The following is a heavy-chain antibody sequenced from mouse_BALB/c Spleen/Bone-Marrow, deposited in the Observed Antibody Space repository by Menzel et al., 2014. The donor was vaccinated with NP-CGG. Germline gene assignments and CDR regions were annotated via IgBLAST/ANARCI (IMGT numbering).Heavy chain of an antibody. CDR2: INPGSGST. J-gene: IGHJ2*01. Sequence: VKLQESGAELVRPGTSVKVSCKASGYAFTDYLMDWLKQRPGQGLEWIGVINPGSGSTNYNEKFKDKATLTADKSSSTAYMQLSSLTSDDSAVYFCARYDGYFDYWGQGTILTVSS. CDR1: GYAFTDYL. V-gene: IGHV1-54*01. CDR3: ARYDGYFDY. D-gene: IGHD2-3*01.